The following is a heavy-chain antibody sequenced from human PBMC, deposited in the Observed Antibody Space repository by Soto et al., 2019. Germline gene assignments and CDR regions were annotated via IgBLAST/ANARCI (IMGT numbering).Heavy chain of an antibody. D-gene: IGHD3-22*01. J-gene: IGHJ4*02. CDR3: ARGLRITMTTEPQLFDY. Sequence: QVQLVESGGGVVQPGRSLRLSCAASGFTFSSYGMHWVRQAPGKGLEWVAVIWYDGSNKYYADSVKGRFTISRDNSKNTLYLQMKSLRAEDTAVYYCARGLRITMTTEPQLFDYWGQGTLVTVSS. CDR1: GFTFSSYG. V-gene: IGHV3-33*01. CDR2: IWYDGSNK.